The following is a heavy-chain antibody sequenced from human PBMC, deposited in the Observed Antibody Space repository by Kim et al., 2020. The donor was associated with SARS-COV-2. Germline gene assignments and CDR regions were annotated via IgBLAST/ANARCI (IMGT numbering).Heavy chain of an antibody. D-gene: IGHD5-18*01. J-gene: IGHJ6*02. Sequence: GGSLRLSCAASGFKFADYGMSWVRQAPGKGLEWVSDINWNGDSTAYLDSVKGRFTISRDNGKNSLYLQMNSLRVEDTALYYCARDTHTGGMDVWGQGTTVTVSS. CDR3: ARDTHTGGMDV. V-gene: IGHV3-20*04. CDR2: INWNGDST. CDR1: GFKFADYG.